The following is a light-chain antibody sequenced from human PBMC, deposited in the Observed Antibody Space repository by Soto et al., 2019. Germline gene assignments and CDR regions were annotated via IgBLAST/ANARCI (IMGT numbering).Light chain of an antibody. V-gene: IGLV2-23*02. CDR2: EVS. Sequence: QSALTQPASVSGSPGQSITISCTGTSSDVGSYNLVSWYQQHPGKAPKLMIYEVSKRPSGVSHRFSGSKSGNTASLSISGIQAEDEADYYCCSYAGSSTFWVFGGGTKVTVL. CDR3: CSYAGSSTFWV. CDR1: SSDVGSYNL. J-gene: IGLJ3*02.